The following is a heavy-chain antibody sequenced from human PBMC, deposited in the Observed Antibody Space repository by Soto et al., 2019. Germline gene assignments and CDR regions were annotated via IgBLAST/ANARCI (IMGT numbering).Heavy chain of an antibody. CDR3: AKDIGYCSSTSCSMDWFDP. CDR1: GETCSSYC. CDR2: ISGSGGST. J-gene: IGHJ5*02. Sequence: GGSLGLSCAASGETCSSYCMRWVRQAPGKGLEWVSAISGSGGSTYYAGSGKGRFTISRDNSKNTLYLQMNSLRAEDTAVYYCAKDIGYCSSTSCSMDWFDPWGQGTLVTVSS. D-gene: IGHD2-2*01. V-gene: IGHV3-23*01.